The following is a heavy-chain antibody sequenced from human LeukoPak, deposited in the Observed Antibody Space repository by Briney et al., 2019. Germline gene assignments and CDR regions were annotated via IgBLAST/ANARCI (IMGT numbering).Heavy chain of an antibody. Sequence: KSSETLSLTCTVSGGSISSSIYYWGWIRQPPGKGLEWIGSIYYSGSTYYNPSLKSRVTISVETSKNQFSLKLTSGTAADTAVYYCARLTRQQLPLFDYWGQGTLVTVSS. V-gene: IGHV4-39*01. CDR2: IYYSGST. CDR3: ARLTRQQLPLFDY. CDR1: GGSISSSIYY. J-gene: IGHJ4*02. D-gene: IGHD6-13*01.